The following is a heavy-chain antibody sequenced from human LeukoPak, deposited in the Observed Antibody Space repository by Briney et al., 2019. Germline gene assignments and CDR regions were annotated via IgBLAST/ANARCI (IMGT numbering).Heavy chain of an antibody. CDR3: ASHHKYSSRWPPSYYFDY. V-gene: IGHV4-39*07. J-gene: IGHJ4*02. D-gene: IGHD6-13*01. CDR2: IYHSGST. Sequence: SETLSLSCTVSGDSISTSPYYWDWIRQPPGKGLEWIGSIYHSGSTYYNPSLNSRVTISVDTSKNQFSLKLSPVTAADTAVYYCASHHKYSSRWPPSYYFDYWGQGTLVTVSS. CDR1: GDSISTSPYY.